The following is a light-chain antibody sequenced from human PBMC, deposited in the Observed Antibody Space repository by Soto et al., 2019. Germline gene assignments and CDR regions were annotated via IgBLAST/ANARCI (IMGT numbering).Light chain of an antibody. CDR3: QQANSFPFT. Sequence: DIQMTQSPSSVSASVGDRVTITCRASQGISSWLGWYQQKPGKAPKLLIYAACTWQSGVPSRFRGSRSGTDVTLPNSSLQPEDFATYYCQQANSFPFTFGGGTKVEIK. V-gene: IGKV1D-12*01. CDR2: AAC. J-gene: IGKJ4*01. CDR1: QGISSW.